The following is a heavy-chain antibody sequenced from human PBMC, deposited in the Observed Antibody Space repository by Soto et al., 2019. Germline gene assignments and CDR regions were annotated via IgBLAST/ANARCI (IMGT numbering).Heavy chain of an antibody. CDR2: INPSNST. Sequence: QVQLVQSGAEVKKPGASVKVSCKASGYTFTSYYMHWVRHAPGQGLEWMGIINPSNSTSYAQKFQGRVTMTRDTSTSTVYMELSSLRSEDTAVYYCATVYCSGGSCYSIDYWGQGTLVTVSS. CDR1: GYTFTSYY. J-gene: IGHJ4*02. D-gene: IGHD2-15*01. CDR3: ATVYCSGGSCYSIDY. V-gene: IGHV1-46*03.